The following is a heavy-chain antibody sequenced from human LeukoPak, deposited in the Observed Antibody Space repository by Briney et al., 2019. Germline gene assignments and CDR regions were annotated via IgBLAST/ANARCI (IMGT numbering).Heavy chain of an antibody. J-gene: IGHJ4*02. CDR1: GFTFSSYA. CDR3: AKDNQIGSFSDY. Sequence: GGSLRLSCAASGFTFSSYAMSWVRQAPGKGPEWVSAISGSGGSTYYADSVKGRFTISRDNSKNTLYLQMNSLRAEDTAVYYCAKDNQIGSFSDYWGQGTLVTVSS. V-gene: IGHV3-23*01. CDR2: ISGSGGST. D-gene: IGHD1-14*01.